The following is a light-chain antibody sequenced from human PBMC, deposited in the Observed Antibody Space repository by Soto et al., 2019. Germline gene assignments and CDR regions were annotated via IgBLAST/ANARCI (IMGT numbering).Light chain of an antibody. CDR2: KAS. J-gene: IGKJ1*01. CDR1: QGISSW. V-gene: IGKV1-5*03. Sequence: DIWIANTPHSVSAPATDRVTITCLESQGISSWLPWYQQKPGKAPKLLIYKASTLKSGVPSRFSGSGSGTEFTLTISSLPPDDFATYYCQHYNSYSEAFGQGTKV. CDR3: QHYNSYSEA.